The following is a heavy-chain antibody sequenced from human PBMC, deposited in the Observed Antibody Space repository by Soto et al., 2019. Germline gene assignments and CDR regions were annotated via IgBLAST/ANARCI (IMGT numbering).Heavy chain of an antibody. D-gene: IGHD5-12*01. J-gene: IGHJ4*02. CDR1: GGTFSSYA. CDR3: ASSEGCGHDFVFIDY. CDR2: IIPIFGTA. Sequence: SVKVSCKASGGTFSSYAISWVRQAPGQGLEWMGGIIPIFGTANYAQKFQGRVTITADKSTSTAYMELSSLRSEATAVYYCASSEGCGHDFVFIDYWGQGTLGTVSP. V-gene: IGHV1-69*06.